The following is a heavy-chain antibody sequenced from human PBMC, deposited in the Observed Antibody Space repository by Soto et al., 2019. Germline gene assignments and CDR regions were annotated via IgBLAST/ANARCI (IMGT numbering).Heavy chain of an antibody. CDR3: TTGIYYDILTGYHNVAY. J-gene: IGHJ4*02. D-gene: IGHD3-9*01. Sequence: GGSLRLSCVASGFNLSHPWMSWVRQAAGKGLEWVGRIKSKTDGGTADYAAPVKGRATISRDDSKNTVYLQMNSLKTEDTAVYYCTTGIYYDILTGYHNVAYWGQGALVTVSS. CDR2: IKSKTDGGTA. V-gene: IGHV3-15*01. CDR1: GFNLSHPW.